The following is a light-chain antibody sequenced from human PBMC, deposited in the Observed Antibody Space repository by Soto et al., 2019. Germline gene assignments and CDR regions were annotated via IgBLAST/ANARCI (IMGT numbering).Light chain of an antibody. CDR2: EGS. CDR3: CSYAGSSPV. V-gene: IGLV2-23*01. CDR1: SSDVGSYNL. J-gene: IGLJ2*01. Sequence: QSVLTQPASVSGSPGQSITISCTGTSSDVGSYNLVSWYQQHPGKAPKLMIYEGSKRPSGVSNRSSGSKSGNTASLTISGLQAEDEADYYCCSYAGSSPVFGGGTKLTVL.